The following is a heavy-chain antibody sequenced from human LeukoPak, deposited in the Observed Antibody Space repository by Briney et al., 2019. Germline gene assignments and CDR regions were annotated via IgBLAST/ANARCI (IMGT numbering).Heavy chain of an antibody. V-gene: IGHV3-49*04. CDR2: IRSKAYGGTT. J-gene: IGHJ3*02. Sequence: PGGSLRLSCTASGFTFGDYAMSWVRQAPGKGLEWVGFIRSKAYGGTTEYAASVKGRFTISRDDSKSIAYLQMNSLKTEDTAVYYCTRELRYCSSTSCYLRTNAFDIWGQGTMVTVSS. CDR3: TRELRYCSSTSCYLRTNAFDI. D-gene: IGHD2-2*01. CDR1: GFTFGDYA.